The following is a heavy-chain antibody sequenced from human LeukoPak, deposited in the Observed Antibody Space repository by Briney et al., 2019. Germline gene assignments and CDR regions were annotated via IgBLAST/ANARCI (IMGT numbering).Heavy chain of an antibody. D-gene: IGHD4-11*01. CDR3: ARGTPYNP. CDR2: IHYSGTT. J-gene: IGHJ5*02. CDR1: GASIDSGRYY. V-gene: IGHV4-39*07. Sequence: PSETLSLTCTVSGASIDSGRYYWGWIRQPSGKGLEWIGSIHYSGTTYYNPSLKSRVTISIDTSNNQFSLKLSSVTAADTAVYSCARGTPYNPWGQGTLVTVSS.